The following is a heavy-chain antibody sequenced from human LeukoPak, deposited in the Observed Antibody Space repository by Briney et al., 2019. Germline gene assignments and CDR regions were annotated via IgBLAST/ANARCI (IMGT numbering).Heavy chain of an antibody. CDR1: GFTFSSYG. Sequence: GGSLRLSCAASGFTFSSYGMHWVRQAPGKGLEWVAVISYDGSNKYYADSVKGRFTISRDNSKNTLYLQMNSLRAEDTAVYYCARDGWLLSTPLFDYWGQGTLVTVSS. CDR3: ARDGWLLSTPLFDY. D-gene: IGHD3-9*01. J-gene: IGHJ4*02. V-gene: IGHV3-30*03. CDR2: ISYDGSNK.